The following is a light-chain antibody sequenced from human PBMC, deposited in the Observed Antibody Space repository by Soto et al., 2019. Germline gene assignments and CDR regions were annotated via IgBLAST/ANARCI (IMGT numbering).Light chain of an antibody. J-gene: IGKJ2*01. V-gene: IGKV3-20*01. Sequence: DTVLTQSPGTLSLSPGEGATLSCRASQNINSNYFAWYQRKPGQAPRLPIYGASNRATGIQDRFRVSGSGQVSSPTITRLEPEDCAVYFCQQYGNSLYTFGQGTNVAI. CDR2: GAS. CDR3: QQYGNSLYT. CDR1: QNINSNY.